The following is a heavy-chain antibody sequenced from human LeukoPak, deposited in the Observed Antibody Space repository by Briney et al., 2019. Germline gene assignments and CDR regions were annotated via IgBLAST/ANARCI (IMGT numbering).Heavy chain of an antibody. CDR3: ASDTGDYNFWSRDYYYYYMDV. Sequence: SETLSLTCAVSGGSISSSNWWSWVRQPPGKGLEWIGEIYHSGSTNYNPSLKSRVTISVDTSKNQFSLKLSSVTAADTAVYYCASDTGDYNFWSRDYYYYYMDVWGKGTTVTVSS. J-gene: IGHJ6*03. CDR2: IYHSGST. D-gene: IGHD3-3*01. V-gene: IGHV4-4*02. CDR1: GGSISSSNW.